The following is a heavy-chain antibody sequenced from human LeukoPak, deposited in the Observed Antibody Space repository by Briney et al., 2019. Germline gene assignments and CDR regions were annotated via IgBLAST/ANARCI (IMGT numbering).Heavy chain of an antibody. CDR1: GFTFSDHY. J-gene: IGHJ4*02. CDR3: ARGLQNWGAAFDY. V-gene: IGHV3-72*01. CDR2: IRNKANSYTT. D-gene: IGHD7-27*01. Sequence: GSLRLSCAASGFTFSDHYMDWVRQAPGKGLEWVGRIRNKANSYTTEYAASVKGRFTISRDDSKNSLYLQMNSLKTEDTAVYYCARGLQNWGAAFDYWGQGTLVTVSS.